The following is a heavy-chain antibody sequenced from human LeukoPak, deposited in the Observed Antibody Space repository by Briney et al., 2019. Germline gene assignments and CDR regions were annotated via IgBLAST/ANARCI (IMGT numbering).Heavy chain of an antibody. V-gene: IGHV1-24*01. Sequence: ASVKVSCKVSGYTLTELSMHWVRQAPGKGLEWMGGFDPEDGETIYAQKFQGRVTMTEDTSTDTAYMELSSLRPEDTAVYYCATAVYSSGWYFDYWGQGTLVTVSS. CDR2: FDPEDGET. CDR1: GYTLTELS. CDR3: ATAVYSSGWYFDY. D-gene: IGHD6-19*01. J-gene: IGHJ4*02.